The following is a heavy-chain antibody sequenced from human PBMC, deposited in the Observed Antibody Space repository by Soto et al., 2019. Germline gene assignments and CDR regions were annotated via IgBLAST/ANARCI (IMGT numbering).Heavy chain of an antibody. V-gene: IGHV1-3*01. J-gene: IGHJ3*02. D-gene: IGHD2-2*01. Sequence: XSVRVSCKASGYTFTSYAMHWVRQAPGQRLEWMGWINGGNGNTKYSQKLQGRVTITRDTSATTAYMELSSLRSEDTAVYYRETAIADDPFDIWGRGKMVTVSS. CDR3: ETAIADDPFDI. CDR2: INGGNGNT. CDR1: GYTFTSYA.